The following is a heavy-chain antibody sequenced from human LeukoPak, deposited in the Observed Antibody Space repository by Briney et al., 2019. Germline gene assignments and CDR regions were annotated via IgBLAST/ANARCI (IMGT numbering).Heavy chain of an antibody. V-gene: IGHV3-21*01. D-gene: IGHD1-26*01. CDR1: GFTFSSYS. Sequence: GGSLRLSCAASGFTFSSYSMNWVRQAPGKGLEWVSSISSSSSYIYYADSVKGRFTISRDNAKNSLYLQMNSLRAEDTAVYYCARGTDRSGWELQRGSAFDIWGQGTMVTVSS. CDR2: ISSSSSYI. J-gene: IGHJ3*02. CDR3: ARGTDRSGWELQRGSAFDI.